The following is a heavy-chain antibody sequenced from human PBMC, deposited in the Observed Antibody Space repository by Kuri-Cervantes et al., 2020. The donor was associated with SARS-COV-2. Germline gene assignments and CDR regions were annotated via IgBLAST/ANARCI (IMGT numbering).Heavy chain of an antibody. J-gene: IGHJ4*02. CDR1: GFNFSRTD. CDR2: ISYDGRKK. CDR3: AKDRFGVHDF. V-gene: IGHV3-30*18. D-gene: IGHD2-8*01. Sequence: GESLKIPCTASGFNFSRTDMHWVRQTPGRGLEWVAVISYDGRKKKRVPSGKGRFTISRDNSQNTLYLQVKSLKSEDTAIYYCAKDRFGVHDFWGQGTLVTVSS.